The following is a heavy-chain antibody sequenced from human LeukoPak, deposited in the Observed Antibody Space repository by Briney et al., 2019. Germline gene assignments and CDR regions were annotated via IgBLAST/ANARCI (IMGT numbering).Heavy chain of an antibody. CDR1: GFTFSSYA. V-gene: IGHV3-23*01. J-gene: IGHJ4*02. Sequence: HSGGSLRLSCAASGFTFSSYAMSWVRQAPGKGLEWVSAISGSGGSTYYADSVKGRFTISRDNSKNTLYLQMKSLRAEDTAVYYCAKGQLVVVPAASLDYWGQGTLVTVSS. CDR3: AKGQLVVVPAASLDY. CDR2: ISGSGGST. D-gene: IGHD2-2*01.